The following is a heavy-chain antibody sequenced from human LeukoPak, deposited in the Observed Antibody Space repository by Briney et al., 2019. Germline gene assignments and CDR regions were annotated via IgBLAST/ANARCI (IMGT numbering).Heavy chain of an antibody. V-gene: IGHV3-21*01. CDR2: ISSTGDYI. Sequence: GGSLRLSCAASGFTFSAYAMNWVRQAPGKGLEWVSAISSTGDYIFYADSVKGRFTISRDDAKNSLYLQMNSLRAEDTAVYYCVPVYYGSGSDWGQGTLVTVSS. CDR3: VPVYYGSGSD. J-gene: IGHJ4*02. CDR1: GFTFSAYA. D-gene: IGHD3-10*01.